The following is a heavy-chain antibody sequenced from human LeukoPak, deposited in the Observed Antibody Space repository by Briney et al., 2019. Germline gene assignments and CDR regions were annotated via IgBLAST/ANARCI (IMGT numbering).Heavy chain of an antibody. D-gene: IGHD5-18*01. J-gene: IGHJ4*02. CDR1: GYTLTELS. CDR3: ARWSRQGDTAMVYYFDY. Sequence: ASVKVSCKVSGYTLTELSMHWVRQAPGKGLEWMGGFDPEDGETIYAQKFQGRVTMTEDTSTDTAYMELSSLRSEDTAVYYCARWSRQGDTAMVYYFDYWGQGTLVTVSS. V-gene: IGHV1-24*01. CDR2: FDPEDGET.